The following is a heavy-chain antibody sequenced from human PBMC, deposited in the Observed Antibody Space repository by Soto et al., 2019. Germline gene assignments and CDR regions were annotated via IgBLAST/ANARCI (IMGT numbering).Heavy chain of an antibody. V-gene: IGHV4-34*01. D-gene: IGHD1-26*01. J-gene: IGHJ4*02. Sequence: LDTLSLTWAFYGWSCSCYDVSWIRQPPGKGLEWIGEINHSGSTNYNPSLKSRVTISVDTSKNQFSLKLSSVTAADTAVYYCARMGYFDYWGQGTLVNVSS. CDR2: INHSGST. CDR3: ARMGYFDY. CDR1: GWSCSCYD.